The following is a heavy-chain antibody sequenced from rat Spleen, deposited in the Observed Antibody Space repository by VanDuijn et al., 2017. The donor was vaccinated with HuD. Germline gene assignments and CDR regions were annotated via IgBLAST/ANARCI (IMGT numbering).Heavy chain of an antibody. J-gene: IGHJ1*01. D-gene: IGHD1-11*01. Sequence: EVQLVESDGGLVQPGRSLKVSCAASGFTFSDYFMTWVRQAPPKGLEWVATISYDGSNRYYRDSVKGRFTVSRDNGKSVLYLQMDSLRSEDTATYYCARQGYLRDWYFDFWGPGTMVTVSS. V-gene: IGHV5-29*01. CDR3: ARQGYLRDWYFDF. CDR1: GFTFSDYF. CDR2: ISYDGSNR.